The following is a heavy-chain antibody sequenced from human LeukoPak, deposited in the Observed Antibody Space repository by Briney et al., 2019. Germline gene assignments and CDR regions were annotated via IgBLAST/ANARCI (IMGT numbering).Heavy chain of an antibody. Sequence: SQTLSLTCTVSGGSISSGGYYWSWIRQPPGKGLEWIGYIYYSGSTNYNPSLKGRVTISVDTSKNQFSLKLSSVTAADTAVYYCARHGREEANSKDVDTAMVTSDYFDYWGQGTLVTVSS. V-gene: IGHV4-61*08. D-gene: IGHD5-18*01. CDR3: ARHGREEANSKDVDTAMVTSDYFDY. J-gene: IGHJ4*02. CDR1: GGSISSGGYY. CDR2: IYYSGST.